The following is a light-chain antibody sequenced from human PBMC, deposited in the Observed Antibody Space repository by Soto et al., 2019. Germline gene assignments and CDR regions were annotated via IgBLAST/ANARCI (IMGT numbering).Light chain of an antibody. CDR2: DAS. CDR3: QQRTLLT. Sequence: EIVVTQSPATLSLSPGERATLSCRASQSVSSSLAWYQQKPGQAPRLLIYDASNRATGIPARFSGSGSGTDFTLTISSLEPEDFAVYYCQQRTLLTFGGGTKVEI. CDR1: QSVSSS. V-gene: IGKV3-11*01. J-gene: IGKJ4*01.